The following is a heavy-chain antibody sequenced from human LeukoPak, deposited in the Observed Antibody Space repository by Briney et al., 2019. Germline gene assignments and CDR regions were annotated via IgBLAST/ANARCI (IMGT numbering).Heavy chain of an antibody. CDR3: ARGPHSSGYGA. CDR1: GFTFSSYS. J-gene: IGHJ5*02. D-gene: IGHD3-22*01. V-gene: IGHV3-21*01. Sequence: PGGSLRLSRAASGFTFSSYSMNWVRQAPGKGLEWVSSISSSSSYIYYADSVKGRFTISRDNAKNSLYLQMNSLRAEDTAVYYCARGPHSSGYGAWGQGTLVTVSS. CDR2: ISSSSSYI.